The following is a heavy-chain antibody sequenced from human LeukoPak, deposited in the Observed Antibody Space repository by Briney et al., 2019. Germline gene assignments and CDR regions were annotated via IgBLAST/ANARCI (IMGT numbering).Heavy chain of an antibody. CDR3: ARDAGYCSGGSCLYFDY. CDR1: GGSISSGSYY. V-gene: IGHV4-61*02. Sequence: SQTLSLTCTVSGGSISSGSYYWSWIRQPAGKGLEWIGRIYTSGSTNYNPSLKSRVTISVDTSKNQFSLKLGSVTAADTAVYYCARDAGYCSGGSCLYFDYWGQGTLVTVSS. CDR2: IYTSGST. D-gene: IGHD2-15*01. J-gene: IGHJ4*02.